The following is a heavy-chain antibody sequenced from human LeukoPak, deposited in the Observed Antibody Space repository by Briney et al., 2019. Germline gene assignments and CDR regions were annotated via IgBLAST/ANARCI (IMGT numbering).Heavy chain of an antibody. CDR2: ISSNGGST. CDR3: ARGSDCSGGSCYHYYYYYMDV. CDR1: GFTFSSYA. D-gene: IGHD2-15*01. V-gene: IGHV3-64*01. Sequence: GGSLRLSCAASGFTFSSYAMHWVRQAPGKGLEDGSAISSNGGSTYYANSVKGRFTISRHNSPTTLYLQMGSLRAEDMAVYYCARGSDCSGGSCYHYYYYYMDVWGKGTTVTVSS. J-gene: IGHJ6*03.